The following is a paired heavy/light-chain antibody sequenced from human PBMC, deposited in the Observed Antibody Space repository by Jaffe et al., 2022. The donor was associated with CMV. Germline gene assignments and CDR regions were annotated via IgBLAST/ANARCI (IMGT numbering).Light chain of an antibody. CDR1: QGISSY. V-gene: IGKV1-9*01. CDR3: QQLNSYPLT. Sequence: IQLTQSPSSLSASVGDRVTITCRASQGISSYLVWYQQKPGKAPDLLIYSASTLQSGVPSRFSGSGSGTDFILTISSLQPEDFATYYCQQLNSYPLTFGGGTKVEIK. CDR2: SAS. J-gene: IGKJ4*01.
Heavy chain of an antibody. Sequence: EVQLVESGGGLVKPGGSLRLSCAASGFTFSTYSMSWVRQAPGKGLEWVSSISSTSNHIFYADSVEGRFTISRDNAKNSLYLQMNSLRAEDTAVYYCARPITLTVIEGNGFDPWGQGTLVTVSS. J-gene: IGHJ5*02. CDR2: ISSTSNHI. V-gene: IGHV3-21*01. CDR1: GFTFSTYS. CDR3: ARPITLTVIEGNGFDP. D-gene: IGHD3-22*01.